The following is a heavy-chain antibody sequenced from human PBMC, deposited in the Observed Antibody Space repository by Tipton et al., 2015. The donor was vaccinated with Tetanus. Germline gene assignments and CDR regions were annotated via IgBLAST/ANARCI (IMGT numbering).Heavy chain of an antibody. V-gene: IGHV4-4*02. Sequence: SLRLSCTVSGDSITSDNWWSWVRQSPGGGLEWIGEIYHSGPTNYNSAPKSRVAISISKSMNQLYLTLNSVTAADTAFYYCASRVRGPAAYWGQGILVTVSS. D-gene: IGHD3-3*01. CDR1: GDSITSDNW. J-gene: IGHJ4*02. CDR3: ASRVRGPAAY. CDR2: IYHSGPT.